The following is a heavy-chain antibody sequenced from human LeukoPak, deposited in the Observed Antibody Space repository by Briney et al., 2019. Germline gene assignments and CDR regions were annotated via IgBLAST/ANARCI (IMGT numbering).Heavy chain of an antibody. J-gene: IGHJ4*02. CDR2: IYGGGST. CDR1: GFTVSSNY. V-gene: IGHV3-53*01. CDR3: ARETGTERDY. Sequence: PGGSLRLSCAASGFTVSSNYMSWVRQAPGEGLEWVSAIYGGGSTYYADSVKGRFTISRDNSKNTLYLQMNSLRAGDTAVYYCARETGTERDYWGQGTLVTVSS. D-gene: IGHD3-10*01.